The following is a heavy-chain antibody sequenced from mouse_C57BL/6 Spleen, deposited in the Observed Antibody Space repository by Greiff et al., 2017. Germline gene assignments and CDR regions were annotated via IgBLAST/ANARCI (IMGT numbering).Heavy chain of an antibody. D-gene: IGHD2-1*01. Sequence: QVQLQQSGAELVKPGASVKISCKASGYAFSSYWMNWVKQRPGKGLEWIGQIYPGDGDTNYNGKFKGKATLTVDNSSSTAYMQLSSLTSEDSAVYFWAKSDGNYGYYAMDYWGQGTSVTVSS. CDR2: IYPGDGDT. CDR1: GYAFSSYW. J-gene: IGHJ4*01. CDR3: AKSDGNYGYYAMDY. V-gene: IGHV1-80*01.